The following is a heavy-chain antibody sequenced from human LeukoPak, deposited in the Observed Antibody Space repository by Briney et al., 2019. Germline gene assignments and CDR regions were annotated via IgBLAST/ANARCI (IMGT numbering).Heavy chain of an antibody. D-gene: IGHD3-3*01. V-gene: IGHV1-8*01. CDR1: GYTFTSYD. Sequence: GASVKVSCKASGYTFTSYDTNWVRQASGQGLEWMGWMNPNSGNTGYAQKFRGRVTMTRNTSISTAYMELSSLRSEDTAVYYCARVSTYFGVVTDFDYWGQGTLVTVSS. J-gene: IGHJ4*02. CDR3: ARVSTYFGVVTDFDY. CDR2: MNPNSGNT.